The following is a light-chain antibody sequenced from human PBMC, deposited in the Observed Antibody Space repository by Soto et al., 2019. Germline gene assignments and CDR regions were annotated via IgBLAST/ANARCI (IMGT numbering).Light chain of an antibody. V-gene: IGLV2-14*01. CDR1: SSDVGGYNY. J-gene: IGLJ1*01. CDR3: SSYTTSNTRQIV. Sequence: SVVAQPSSLSGSPGQSITITCTGTSSDVGGYNYVSWYQQHPGKAPKFMIYDVSNRPSGVSNRFSGSKSGNTASLTISGLQAEDEADYYCSSYTTSNTRQIVFGTGTKVTVL. CDR2: DVS.